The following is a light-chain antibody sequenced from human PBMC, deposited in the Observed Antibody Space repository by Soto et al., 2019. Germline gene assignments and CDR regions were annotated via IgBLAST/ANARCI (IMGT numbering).Light chain of an antibody. CDR3: SSYTTSSPHVL. CDR1: SSDVGGYNY. CDR2: DVS. Sequence: QSALTEPASVSGSPGQSITISCTGTSSDVGGYNYVSWYQQHPGKGPKLMIYDVSDRPSGVSNRFSGSKSGNTASLTISGLRAEDEADYYCSSYTTSSPHVLFGGGTQLTVL. J-gene: IGLJ2*01. V-gene: IGLV2-14*03.